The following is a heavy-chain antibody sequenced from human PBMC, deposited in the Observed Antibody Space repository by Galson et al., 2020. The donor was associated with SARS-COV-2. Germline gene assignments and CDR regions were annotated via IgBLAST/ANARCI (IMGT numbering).Heavy chain of an antibody. J-gene: IGHJ6*03. V-gene: IGHV4-34*01. CDR3: ARSLSGYYYMDV. D-gene: IGHD3-16*02. Sequence: SQTLSLTCAVYGGSFRNYYWTWIRQSPEKGLGWRGEINHRGSTNYNPSLKSRVAMSVDASKNQFSLSLSSVTAADTAVYYCARSLSGYYYMDVWGKGTTVTVS. CDR2: INHRGST. CDR1: GGSFRNYY.